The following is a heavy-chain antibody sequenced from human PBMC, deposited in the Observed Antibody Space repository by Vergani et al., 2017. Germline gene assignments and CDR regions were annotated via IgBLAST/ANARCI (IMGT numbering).Heavy chain of an antibody. CDR1: GITFWKFG. CDR2: ISWNSGAV. D-gene: IGHD5/OR15-5a*01. V-gene: IGHV3-9*01. CDR3: TKGSVYYQDSAGHGSDPYTGFDL. Sequence: EVDLVESGGGLAQPGGSLRLSCEASGITFWKFGMHWVRQGPGKGLEWVSGISWNSGAVDYADSVRGRFTISRDNAKNSLFLEMNSLRFEDTAVYFCTKGSVYYQDSAGHGSDPYTGFDLGAQGTLVTVSS. J-gene: IGHJ3*01.